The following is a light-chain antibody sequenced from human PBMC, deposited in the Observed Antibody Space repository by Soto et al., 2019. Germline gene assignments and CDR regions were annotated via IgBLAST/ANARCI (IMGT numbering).Light chain of an antibody. CDR2: EVA. Sequence: QSVLTQPRSVSGSPGQSVTISCTGTSSDVGGYNYVSWYQQYPGKAPKLMIYEVAKRSSGVPDRFSGFKSGNTASLPISGLQAEDEADYYCSSYAGTYTFGVFGTGTKLTVL. V-gene: IGLV2-11*01. CDR3: SSYAGTYTFGV. CDR1: SSDVGGYNY. J-gene: IGLJ1*01.